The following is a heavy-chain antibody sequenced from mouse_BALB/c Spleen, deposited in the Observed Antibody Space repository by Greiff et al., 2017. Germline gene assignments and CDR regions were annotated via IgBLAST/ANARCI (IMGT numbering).Heavy chain of an antibody. D-gene: IGHD6-2*01. CDR2: INSNGGST. CDR3: ARSSPAWFAY. Sequence: EVQLVESGGGLVQPGGSLKLSCAASGFTFSSYGMSWVRQTPDKRLELVATINSNGGSTYYPDSVKGRFTISRDNAKNTLYLQMSSLKSEDTAMYYCARSSPAWFAYWGQGTLVTVSA. CDR1: GFTFSSYG. J-gene: IGHJ3*01. V-gene: IGHV5-6-3*01.